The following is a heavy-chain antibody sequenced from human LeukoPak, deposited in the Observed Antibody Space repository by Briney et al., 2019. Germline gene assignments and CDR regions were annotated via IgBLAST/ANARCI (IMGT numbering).Heavy chain of an antibody. D-gene: IGHD3-10*01. J-gene: IGHJ6*02. CDR1: GFNFSDYY. Sequence: GGSLRLSCAASGFNFSDYYMIWIRQAPWKGLEWVSYISNRGSTIKYADSVKGRFTISRDNAKNSLYLQMNSLRAEDTAVYYCARDLSYYGSGSYYYYYGMDVWGQGTTVTVSS. V-gene: IGHV3-11*04. CDR3: ARDLSYYGSGSYYYYYGMDV. CDR2: ISNRGSTI.